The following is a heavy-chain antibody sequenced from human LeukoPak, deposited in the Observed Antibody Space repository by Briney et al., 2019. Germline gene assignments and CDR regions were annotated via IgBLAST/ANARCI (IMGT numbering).Heavy chain of an antibody. V-gene: IGHV3-74*01. Sequence: PGGSLRLSCAASGFTFSIYWMHWVRQVPGKGLVWVSRINSDGSDTNYADSVKGRFTISRDNAKSTVYLQMNSLGLEDTAVYFCAKGGGDWLFSTFDYWGQGTLVTVSS. CDR1: GFTFSIYW. D-gene: IGHD3-9*01. J-gene: IGHJ4*02. CDR3: AKGGGDWLFSTFDY. CDR2: INSDGSDT.